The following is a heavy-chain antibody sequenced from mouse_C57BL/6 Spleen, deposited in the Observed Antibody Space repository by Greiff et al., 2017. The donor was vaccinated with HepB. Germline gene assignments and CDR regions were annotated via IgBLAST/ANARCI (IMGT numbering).Heavy chain of an antibody. CDR1: GFSLTSYG. CDR2: IWAGGST. D-gene: IGHD1-3*01. V-gene: IGHV2-9*02. J-gene: IGHJ2*01. Sequence: VQLQQSGPGLVAPSQSLSITCTVSGFSLTSYGVHWVRQPPGKGLEWLGVIWAGGSTNYNSGLMSRLSISKDNSKSQVFLKKNRLQTDDTAMYYCARLEDIWGQGTTLTVSS. CDR3: ARLEDI.